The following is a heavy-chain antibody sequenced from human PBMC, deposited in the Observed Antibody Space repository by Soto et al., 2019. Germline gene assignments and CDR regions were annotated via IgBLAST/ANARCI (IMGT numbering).Heavy chain of an antibody. CDR1: GGAISSSSYY. CDR2: IYYSGST. D-gene: IGHD6-19*01. J-gene: IGHJ3*02. CDR3: ASPMYSSGWYNTGAFDI. V-gene: IGHV4-39*01. Sequence: ETLSLTCTVSGGAISSSSYYWGWIRQPKGKGLEWIGSIYYSGSTYYNPSLKSRVTISVDTSKNQFSLKLSSVTAADTAVYYRASPMYSSGWYNTGAFDIWGQGTMVTVSS.